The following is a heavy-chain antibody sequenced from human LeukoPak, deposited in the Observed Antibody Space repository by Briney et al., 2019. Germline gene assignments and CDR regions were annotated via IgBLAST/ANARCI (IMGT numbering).Heavy chain of an antibody. CDR1: GFTFSSYW. J-gene: IGHJ4*02. V-gene: IGHV3-74*01. CDR2: INSDGSST. CDR3: AGTRTHFDY. Sequence: VGSLRLSCAASGFTFSSYWMHWGRPAPREGLVWVSRINSDGSSTSYAGSVKGRFTITRDNAKNTLYLQMNSLRAEDTAVYYGAGTRTHFDYWGQGTLVTVSS. D-gene: IGHD2-2*01.